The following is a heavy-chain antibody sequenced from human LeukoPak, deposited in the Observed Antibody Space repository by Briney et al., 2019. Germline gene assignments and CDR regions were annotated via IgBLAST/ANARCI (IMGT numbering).Heavy chain of an antibody. CDR2: INPNSGGT. Sequence: ASVKVSCKASGYTFTGYYMHWVRQAPGQGLEWMGWINPNSGGTNYAQKFQSRVTMTRDTSISTAYMELSRLRSDDTAVYYCARAQAYYYDSSGVLAYWGQGTLVTVSS. V-gene: IGHV1-2*02. D-gene: IGHD3-22*01. CDR3: ARAQAYYYDSSGVLAY. CDR1: GYTFTGYY. J-gene: IGHJ4*02.